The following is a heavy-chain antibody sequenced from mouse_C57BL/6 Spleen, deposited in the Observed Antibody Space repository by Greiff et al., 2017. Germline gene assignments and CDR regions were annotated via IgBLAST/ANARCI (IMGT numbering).Heavy chain of an antibody. J-gene: IGHJ4*01. CDR3: ARDRDITTVVATDAMDY. CDR2: ISDGGSYT. V-gene: IGHV5-4*01. CDR1: GFTFSSYA. Sequence: EVKLQESGGGLVKPGGSLKLSCAASGFTFSSYAMSWVRQTPEKRLEWVATISDGGSYTYYPDNVKGRFTISRDNAKNNLYLQMSHLKSEDTAMYYCARDRDITTVVATDAMDYWGQGTSVTVSS. D-gene: IGHD1-1*01.